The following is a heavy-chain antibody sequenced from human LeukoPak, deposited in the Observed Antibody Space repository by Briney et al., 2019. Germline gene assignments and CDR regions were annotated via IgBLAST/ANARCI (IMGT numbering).Heavy chain of an antibody. CDR1: GFTFSSYD. D-gene: IGHD4-17*01. Sequence: GGSLRLSCAASGFTFSSYDMHWVRQATGKGLEWVSAIGIAGDTYYPGSVKGRFTISRENAKNSLYLQMNSLRAGDTAVYYCARYAHDYGALDYWGQGTLVTVSS. J-gene: IGHJ4*02. V-gene: IGHV3-13*01. CDR3: ARYAHDYGALDY. CDR2: IGIAGDT.